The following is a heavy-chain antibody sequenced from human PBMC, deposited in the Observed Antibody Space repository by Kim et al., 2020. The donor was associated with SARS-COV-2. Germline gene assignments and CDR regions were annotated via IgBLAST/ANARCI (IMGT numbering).Heavy chain of an antibody. CDR3: ARDLASSSSWGPGGADDP. D-gene: IGHD6-13*01. CDR2: ISAYNGNT. J-gene: IGHJ5*02. V-gene: IGHV1-18*04. CDR1: GYTFTSYG. Sequence: ASVKVSCKASGYTFTSYGISWVRQAPGQGLEWMGWISAYNGNTNYAQKLQGRVTMTTDTSTSTAYMELRSLRSDDTAVYYCARDLASSSSWGPGGADDPWGQGTLVTVSS.